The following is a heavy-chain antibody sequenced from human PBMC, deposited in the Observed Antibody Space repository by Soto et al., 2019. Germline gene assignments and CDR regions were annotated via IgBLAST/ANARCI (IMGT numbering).Heavy chain of an antibody. CDR3: ARGFLECYYPYYYYYGMDV. V-gene: IGHV4-34*01. CDR2: INHSGST. CDR1: GGSFSGSY. Sequence: WETLSLTCAVYGGSFSGSYWSWIRQPPGKGLEWIGEINHSGSTNYNPSLKSRVTISVDTSKTQFSLKLSSVTAADTAVYYCARGFLECYYPYYYYYGMDVWGQGTTVTVSS. D-gene: IGHD3-3*01. J-gene: IGHJ6*02.